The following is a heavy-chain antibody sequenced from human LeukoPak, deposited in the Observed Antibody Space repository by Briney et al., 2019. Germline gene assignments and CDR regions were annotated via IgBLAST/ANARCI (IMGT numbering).Heavy chain of an antibody. V-gene: IGHV1-8*01. CDR3: ARGPYCSGGSCYHPYLNWFDP. D-gene: IGHD2-15*01. CDR1: GYTFTSYD. Sequence: GASVKVSCKASGYTFTSYDINWVRQATGQGLEWMGWMNPNSGNTGYAQKFQGRVTMTRNTSISTAYMELSSLRSEDTAVYYCARGPYCSGGSCYHPYLNWFDPWGQGTLVTVSS. J-gene: IGHJ5*02. CDR2: MNPNSGNT.